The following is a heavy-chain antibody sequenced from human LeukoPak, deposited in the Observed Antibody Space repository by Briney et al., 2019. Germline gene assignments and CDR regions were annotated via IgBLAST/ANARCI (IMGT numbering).Heavy chain of an antibody. V-gene: IGHV1-8*03. CDR3: ARSDCSSTSCYYY. Sequence: HGASVKVSCKASGCTFTSYDINWVRQATGQGLEWMGWMNPNSGNTGYAQKFQGRVTITRNTSISTAYMELSSLRSEDTAVYYCARSDCSSTSCYYYWGQRTLVTVSS. J-gene: IGHJ4*02. D-gene: IGHD2-2*01. CDR1: GCTFTSYD. CDR2: MNPNSGNT.